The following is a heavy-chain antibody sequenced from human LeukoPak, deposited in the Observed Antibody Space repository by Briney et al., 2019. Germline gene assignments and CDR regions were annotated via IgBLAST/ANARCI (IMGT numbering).Heavy chain of an antibody. CDR3: ARAIQSRLLRGYFDH. CDR2: IRYDGSNK. D-gene: IGHD2-21*01. Sequence: GGSLRLSCAASGFTFSSYGMHWVRQAPGKGLEWVAFIRYDGSNKYYADSVKGRFTISRDNSKNTLYLQMNSLSAEDTAVYYCARAIQSRLLRGYFDHWGQGALVSVSS. CDR1: GFTFSSYG. J-gene: IGHJ4*02. V-gene: IGHV3-30*02.